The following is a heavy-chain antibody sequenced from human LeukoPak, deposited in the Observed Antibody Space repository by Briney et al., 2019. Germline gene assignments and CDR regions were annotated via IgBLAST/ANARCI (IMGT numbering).Heavy chain of an antibody. CDR3: ARGTTDIVVVPAATGVWFDP. V-gene: IGHV4-34*01. CDR1: GGSFSGYY. Sequence: SETLSLTCAVYGGSFSGYYWSWIRQPPGKGLEWVGEINHSGSTNYNPSLKSRVTISVDTSKNQFSLKLSSVTAADTAVYYCARGTTDIVVVPAATGVWFDPWGQGTLVTVSS. J-gene: IGHJ5*02. D-gene: IGHD2-2*01. CDR2: INHSGST.